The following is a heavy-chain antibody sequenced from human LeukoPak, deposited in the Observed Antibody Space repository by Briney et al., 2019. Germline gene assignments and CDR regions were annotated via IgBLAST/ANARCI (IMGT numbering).Heavy chain of an antibody. CDR3: ARDFGYTVVTPYGLIDY. J-gene: IGHJ4*02. CDR2: INSDGSST. CDR1: GFAFSSYW. D-gene: IGHD4-23*01. Sequence: GGSLRLSCAASGFAFSSYWMHWVRQAPGKGLVWVSRINSDGSSTNYADSVKGRFTISRDNAKNTLYLQMNSLRAEDTAVYYCARDFGYTVVTPYGLIDYWGQGTLVTVSS. V-gene: IGHV3-74*01.